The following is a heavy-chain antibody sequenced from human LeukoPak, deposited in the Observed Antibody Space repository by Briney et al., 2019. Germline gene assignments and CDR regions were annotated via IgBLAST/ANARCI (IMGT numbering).Heavy chain of an antibody. CDR3: ARDYSSSGTFFGYYYGMDV. CDR1: GFTFSSYS. D-gene: IGHD2-2*01. CDR2: ISGSSKII. Sequence: GGSLRLSCAASGFTFSSYSMNWVRQAPGKGLEWIAYISGSSKIIHWAESLKGRFTISRDNAKNSLYLQMNSLRAEDTAVYYCARDYSSSGTFFGYYYGMDVWGQGTTVTASS. V-gene: IGHV3-48*01. J-gene: IGHJ6*02.